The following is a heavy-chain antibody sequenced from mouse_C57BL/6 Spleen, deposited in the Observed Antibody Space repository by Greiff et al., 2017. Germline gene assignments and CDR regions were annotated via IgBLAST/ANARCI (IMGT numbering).Heavy chain of an antibody. CDR3: AREGDSSGGAMDY. D-gene: IGHD3-2*02. CDR1: GYAFSSSW. V-gene: IGHV1-82*01. J-gene: IGHJ4*01. Sequence: VQLQQSGPELVKPGASVKISCKASGYAFSSSWMNWVKQRPGKGLEWIGRIYPGDGDTNYNGKFKGKATLTAAKSSSTAYMQLSSLTSEDSAVYFCAREGDSSGGAMDYWGQGTSVTVSS. CDR2: IYPGDGDT.